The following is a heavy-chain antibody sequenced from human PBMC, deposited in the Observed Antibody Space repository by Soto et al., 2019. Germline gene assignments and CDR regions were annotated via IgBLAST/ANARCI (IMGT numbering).Heavy chain of an antibody. V-gene: IGHV4-59*01. CDR3: AREGYYYDSSGYGPPSTGMDV. Sequence: SSETLSLTCTVYGGSTSSYYWSWIRQPPGKGLEWIGYIYYSGSTNYNPSLKSRVTISVDTSKNQFSLKLSSVTAADTAVYYCAREGYYYDSSGYGPPSTGMDVWGQGTTVTV. CDR1: GGSTSSYY. D-gene: IGHD3-22*01. J-gene: IGHJ6*02. CDR2: IYYSGST.